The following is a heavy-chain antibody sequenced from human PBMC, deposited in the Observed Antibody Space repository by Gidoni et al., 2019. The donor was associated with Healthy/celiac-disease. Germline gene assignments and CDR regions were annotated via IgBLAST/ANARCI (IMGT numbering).Heavy chain of an antibody. V-gene: IGHV4-39*01. J-gene: IGHJ3*02. CDR2: IYYSGST. CDR1: GTISSISYY. Sequence: GTISSISYYWGWISQPTGKGLEWIGSIYYSGSTYYNPSLKSRVTISVDTSKNQFSLKLSSVTAADTAVYYCARRLSYDSSGYAAFDIWGQGTMVTVSS. CDR3: ARRLSYDSSGYAAFDI. D-gene: IGHD3-22*01.